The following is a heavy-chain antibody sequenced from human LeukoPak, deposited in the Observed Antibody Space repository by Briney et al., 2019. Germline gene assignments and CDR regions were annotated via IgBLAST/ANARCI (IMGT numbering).Heavy chain of an antibody. CDR3: AKDYSGWDEIY. Sequence: GGSLRLSCAASGFTFSSYAMTWVRQAPGKGLEWVSTISGSGGSTYYADSVKGRFTISRDNSKNTLYLQMNSLRADDTAVYYCAKDYSGWDEIYWDQGTLVTVSS. CDR2: ISGSGGST. D-gene: IGHD6-19*01. V-gene: IGHV3-23*01. CDR1: GFTFSSYA. J-gene: IGHJ4*02.